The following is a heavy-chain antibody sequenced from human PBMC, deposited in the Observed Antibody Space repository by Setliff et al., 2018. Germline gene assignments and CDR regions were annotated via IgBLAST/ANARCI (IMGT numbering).Heavy chain of an antibody. J-gene: IGHJ6*03. D-gene: IGHD5-18*01. Sequence: SVKVSCKASGGTFSSYGISWVRQAPGQGLEWLGGTIPNFGTTNYAQEFQGRVTIISDESTSTAYMELSSLRFEDTAVYYCAREGVDTRSSTDYRYYMDLWGKGTTVTVSS. CDR2: TIPNFGTT. V-gene: IGHV1-69*13. CDR3: AREGVDTRSSTDYRYYMDL. CDR1: GGTFSSYG.